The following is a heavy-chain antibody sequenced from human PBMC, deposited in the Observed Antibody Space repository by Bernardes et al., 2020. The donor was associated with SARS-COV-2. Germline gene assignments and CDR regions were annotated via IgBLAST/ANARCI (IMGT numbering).Heavy chain of an antibody. CDR3: ARDGPEGTYDY. CDR1: GGSISSYY. J-gene: IGHJ4*02. V-gene: IGHV4-59*01. Sequence: SESLSLTCTVSGGSISSYYWSWLRQPPGKGLEWIGYIYYSGSTNYNPSLKSRVTISVDTSKNQFSLKLSSVTAADTAVYYCARDGPEGTYDYWGQGTLVTVSS. CDR2: IYYSGST.